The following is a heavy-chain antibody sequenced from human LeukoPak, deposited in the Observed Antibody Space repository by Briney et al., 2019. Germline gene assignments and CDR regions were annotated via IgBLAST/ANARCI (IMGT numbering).Heavy chain of an antibody. CDR3: AKGGKWDVTPFDY. Sequence: GGSLRLSCAASGFTFSNYRLHWVRQAPGKGLEWVSAISGSGGSTYYADSVKGRFTISRDNSKNTLYLQVNSLRAEDTAVYYCAKGGKWDVTPFDYWGQGTLVTVSS. CDR1: GFTFSNYR. CDR2: ISGSGGST. D-gene: IGHD1-26*01. J-gene: IGHJ4*02. V-gene: IGHV3-23*01.